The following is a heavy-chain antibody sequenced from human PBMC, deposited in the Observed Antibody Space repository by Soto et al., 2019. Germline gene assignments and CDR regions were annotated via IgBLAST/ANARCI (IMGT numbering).Heavy chain of an antibody. CDR1: GGTFSRYS. CDR2: LIPIFGTA. Sequence: QVQLVQSGAEVKKPGSSVKVSCKASGGTFSRYSISWVRQAPGQGFEWMGGLIPIFGTANYARKFQGRVRVTADDPTSRVYMGLSSLRSGDTGVYYCARAAVTGRYYGLGVWGQGATVIVSS. CDR3: ARAAVTGRYYGLGV. V-gene: IGHV1-69*01. J-gene: IGHJ6*02. D-gene: IGHD4-17*01.